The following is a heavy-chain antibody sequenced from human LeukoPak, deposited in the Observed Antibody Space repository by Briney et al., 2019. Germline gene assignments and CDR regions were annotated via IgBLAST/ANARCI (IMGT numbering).Heavy chain of an antibody. Sequence: PGGSLRLSCAASGFTFSSYAMSWVRQAPGKGLEWVSTISGSGSSTYYADSVKGRFTISRDNSKNTLYLQMNSLRAEDTAVYYCAKARYCSGGSCYSDYWGQGTLVTVSS. D-gene: IGHD2-15*01. CDR1: GFTFSSYA. CDR2: ISGSGSST. CDR3: AKARYCSGGSCYSDY. V-gene: IGHV3-23*01. J-gene: IGHJ4*02.